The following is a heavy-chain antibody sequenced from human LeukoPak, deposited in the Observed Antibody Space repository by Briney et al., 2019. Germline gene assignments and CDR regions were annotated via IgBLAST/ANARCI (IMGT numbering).Heavy chain of an antibody. CDR3: ARYYYGSGCYYRLGFYDY. J-gene: IGHJ4*02. Sequence: XXYXSWIRQPPXXGLEWIGEINHSGSTNYNPSLKSRVTISVDTSKNQFSLKLSSVTAADTAVYYCARYYYGSGCYYRLGFYDYWGQGTLVTVSS. CDR2: INHSGST. D-gene: IGHD3-10*01. V-gene: IGHV4-34*01. CDR1: XXY.